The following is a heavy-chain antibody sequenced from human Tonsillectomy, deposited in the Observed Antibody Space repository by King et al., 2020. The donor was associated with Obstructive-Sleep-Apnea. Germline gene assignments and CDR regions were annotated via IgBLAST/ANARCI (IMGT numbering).Heavy chain of an antibody. CDR3: ARARAYDYVWGSYRYYYYYYGMDV. J-gene: IGHJ6*02. CDR1: GFTFSSYD. D-gene: IGHD3-16*02. CDR2: IGTAGDT. Sequence: DVQLVESGGGLVQPGGSLRLSCAASGFTFSSYDMHWVRQATGKGLEWVSAIGTAGDTYYPGSVKGRFTISRENAKNSLYLQMNSLRAGDTAVYYCARARAYDYVWGSYRYYYYYYGMDVWGQGTTVTVSS. V-gene: IGHV3-13*01.